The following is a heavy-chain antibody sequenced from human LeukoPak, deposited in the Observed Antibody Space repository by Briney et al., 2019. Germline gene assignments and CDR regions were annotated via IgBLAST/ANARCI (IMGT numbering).Heavy chain of an antibody. CDR3: ARGNTLTGYSPY. J-gene: IGHJ4*02. V-gene: IGHV3-74*01. Sequence: GGCLRLSCAASGFTFSSYWMHWVRQAPGKGLVWVSRINSDGSSTSYADSVKGRFTISRDNAKNTLYLQMNSLRAEDMAVYYCARGNTLTGYSPYWGQGTLVTVSS. CDR1: GFTFSSYW. CDR2: INSDGSST. D-gene: IGHD3-9*01.